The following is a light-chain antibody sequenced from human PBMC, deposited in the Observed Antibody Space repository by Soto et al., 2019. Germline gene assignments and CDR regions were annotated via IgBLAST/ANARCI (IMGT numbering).Light chain of an antibody. Sequence: QPVLTQPASVSGSPGQSITISCTETSXDVGNYKYVSWYQEHPGKAPKLMIYEVSNRPSGVSNRFSGSKCGNTASLTISGLQAEDETDYYCFSYTRSGTYVLGTGSKVTVL. CDR2: EVS. V-gene: IGLV2-14*01. J-gene: IGLJ1*01. CDR3: FSYTRSGTYV. CDR1: SXDVGNYKY.